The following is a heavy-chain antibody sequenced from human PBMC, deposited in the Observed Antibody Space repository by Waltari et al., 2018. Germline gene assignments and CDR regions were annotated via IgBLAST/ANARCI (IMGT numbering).Heavy chain of an antibody. D-gene: IGHD4-17*01. CDR1: GYTLTELS. Sequence: QVQLVQSGAEVKKPGASVKVSCKVSGYTLTELSMHWVRQAPGKGLEWMGGFDPEDGETSYEQKFKGRVTMTEDTSTDTAYMELSSLRSEDTAVYYCATFTSTVTPGGAFDIWGQGTMVTVSS. CDR2: FDPEDGET. V-gene: IGHV1-24*01. CDR3: ATFTSTVTPGGAFDI. J-gene: IGHJ3*02.